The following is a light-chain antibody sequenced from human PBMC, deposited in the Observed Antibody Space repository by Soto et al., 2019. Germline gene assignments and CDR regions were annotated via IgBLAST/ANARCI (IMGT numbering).Light chain of an antibody. CDR2: DVT. J-gene: IGLJ1*01. Sequence: QSVLTQPRSVSGSPGQSVTISCTGTTSDFNYVSWYLHHPGKAPKLMIFDVTKRPSGVPDRFSGSKSGTSASLAISGLQSEDEADYYCAAWDDSLNGYVFGTGTKLTVL. CDR3: AAWDDSLNGYV. V-gene: IGLV2-11*01. CDR1: TSDFNY.